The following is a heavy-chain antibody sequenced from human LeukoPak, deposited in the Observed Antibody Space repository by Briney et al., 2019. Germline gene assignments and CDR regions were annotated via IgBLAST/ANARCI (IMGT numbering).Heavy chain of an antibody. CDR1: GYTFTSYG. Sequence: GASVKVSCKASGYTFTSYGISWVRQAPGQGLEWMGRIIPILGIANYAQKFQGRVTITADKSTSTAYMELSSLRSEDTAVYYCAREGIAARYYYYGMDVWGQGTTVTVSS. CDR2: IIPILGIA. V-gene: IGHV1-69*04. CDR3: AREGIAARYYYYGMDV. D-gene: IGHD6-13*01. J-gene: IGHJ6*02.